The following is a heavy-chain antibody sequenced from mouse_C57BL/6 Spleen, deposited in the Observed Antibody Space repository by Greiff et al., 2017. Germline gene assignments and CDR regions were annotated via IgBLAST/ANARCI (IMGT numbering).Heavy chain of an antibody. CDR1: GFSLTSYG. CDR2: IWRGGST. Sequence: VQLVESGPGLVQPSQSLSITCTVSGFSLTSYGVHWVRQSPGKGLEWLGVIWRGGSTDYTAAFMYRLSITKDNSQSQDLFNMNSLQDDDTVIYYCAKTGVIYYDFRPTPVDYWGQGTSVTVSS. J-gene: IGHJ4*01. V-gene: IGHV2-5*01. CDR3: AKTGVIYYDFRPTPVDY. D-gene: IGHD2-4*01.